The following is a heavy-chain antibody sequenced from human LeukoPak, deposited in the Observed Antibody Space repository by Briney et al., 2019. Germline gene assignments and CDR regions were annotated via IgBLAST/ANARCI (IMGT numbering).Heavy chain of an antibody. CDR1: GFTFSSYA. Sequence: GGSLRLSCAASGFTFSSYAMHRVRQAPGKGLEWVAVISYDGSNKYYADSVKGRFTISRDNSKNTLYLQMNSLRAEDTAVYYCARETSEQQLVMYYYYYMDVWGKGTTVTVSS. CDR2: ISYDGSNK. J-gene: IGHJ6*03. V-gene: IGHV3-30*01. CDR3: ARETSEQQLVMYYYYYMDV. D-gene: IGHD6-13*01.